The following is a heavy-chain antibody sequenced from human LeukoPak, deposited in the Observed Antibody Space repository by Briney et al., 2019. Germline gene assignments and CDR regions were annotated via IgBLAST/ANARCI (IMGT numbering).Heavy chain of an antibody. CDR3: ATRPNCGGDCYSLNYYGMDV. D-gene: IGHD2-21*02. J-gene: IGHJ6*02. CDR2: MNPNSGNT. CDR1: GYTFTSYG. Sequence: ASVKVSCKASGYTFTSYGINWVRQATGQGLEWMGWMNPNSGNTGYAQKFQGRVTMTRNTSISTAYMELSSLRSEDTAVYYCATRPNCGGDCYSLNYYGMDVWGQGTTVTVSS. V-gene: IGHV1-8*01.